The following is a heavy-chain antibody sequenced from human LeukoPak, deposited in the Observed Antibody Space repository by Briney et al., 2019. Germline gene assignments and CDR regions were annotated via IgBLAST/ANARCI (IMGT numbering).Heavy chain of an antibody. CDR2: INPNSGGT. J-gene: IGHJ5*02. Sequence: ASVKVSCKASGYTFTGYYMHWVRQAPGQGLEWMGWINPNSGGTNYAQKFQGRVTMTRDTSISTAYMELSRLRSDDTAVYYCARGRYLWGSGSISWFDPWGQGTLVTVSS. CDR3: ARGRYLWGSGSISWFDP. D-gene: IGHD3-10*01. CDR1: GYTFTGYY. V-gene: IGHV1-2*02.